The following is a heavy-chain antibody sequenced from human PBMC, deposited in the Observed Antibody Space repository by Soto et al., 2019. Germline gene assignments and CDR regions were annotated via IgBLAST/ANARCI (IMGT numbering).Heavy chain of an antibody. CDR1: GFTFSDYY. CDR2: ISSSGSTI. CDR3: AKDQEGSGSHWLGYNYYGMDV. J-gene: IGHJ6*02. Sequence: GGSLRLSCAASGFTFSDYYMSWIRQAPGKGLEWVSYISSSGSTIYYADSVKGRFTISRDNAKNSLYLQMNSLRAEDTAVYFCAKDQEGSGSHWLGYNYYGMDVWGQGTTVTVSS. D-gene: IGHD3-10*01. V-gene: IGHV3-11*01.